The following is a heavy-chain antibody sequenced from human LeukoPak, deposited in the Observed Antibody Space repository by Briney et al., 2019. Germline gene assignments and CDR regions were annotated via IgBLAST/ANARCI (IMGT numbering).Heavy chain of an antibody. V-gene: IGHV4-39*07. Sequence: SETLSLTCTVSGGSISSSSYYWGWIRQPPGKGLEWIGGIYYSGSTYYNPSLKSRVTISVDTSKNQFSLKLSSVTAADTAVYYCARVMAPAASLDAFDIWGQGTMVTVSS. J-gene: IGHJ3*02. D-gene: IGHD2-2*01. CDR3: ARVMAPAASLDAFDI. CDR2: IYYSGST. CDR1: GGSISSSSYY.